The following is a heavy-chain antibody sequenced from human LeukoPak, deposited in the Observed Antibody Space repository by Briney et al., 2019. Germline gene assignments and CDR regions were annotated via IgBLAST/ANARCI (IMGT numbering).Heavy chain of an antibody. J-gene: IGHJ5*01. Sequence: PSETLSLTCTVSGDSFTNITSYWAWIRQPXXXGLEWMGSIHYTGKAYYNPSLKSRLVLSADTSKRQVSLRLTSVAAADTAVYFCARSFVFRFDSWGQGALVIVSS. V-gene: IGHV4-39*01. CDR1: GDSFTNITSY. CDR2: IHYTGKA. D-gene: IGHD6-6*01. CDR3: ARSFVFRFDS.